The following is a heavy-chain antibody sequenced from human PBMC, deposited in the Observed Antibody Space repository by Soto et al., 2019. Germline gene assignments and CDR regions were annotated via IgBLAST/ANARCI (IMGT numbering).Heavy chain of an antibody. CDR3: ARTITGTTPIDY. D-gene: IGHD1-7*01. V-gene: IGHV6-1*01. CDR1: GDSGSRNRAS. CDR2: TYYRSKWYN. J-gene: IGHJ4*02. Sequence: QTRSLTCAISGDSGSRNRASWNWIRQSPSRGLEWLGRTYYRSKWYNDYAVSVKSRITINPDTSKNQFSLQLNSVTPEDTAVYYCARTITGTTPIDYWGQGTLVTVSS.